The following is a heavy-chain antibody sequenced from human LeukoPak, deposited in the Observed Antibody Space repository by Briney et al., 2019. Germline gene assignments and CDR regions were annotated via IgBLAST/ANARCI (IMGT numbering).Heavy chain of an antibody. V-gene: IGHV4-59*01. CDR3: ARDGYRGYGADY. CDR1: GVSISSYY. CDR2: IYYSGST. J-gene: IGHJ4*02. D-gene: IGHD5-12*01. Sequence: PSETLSLTCTVSGVSISSYYWSWIRQPPGKGLEWVAYIYYSGSTKYNPSPKSRLIIILDTSTNHMSLKLRTSTAADTAVYYCARDGYRGYGADYWGQGTLVTVSS.